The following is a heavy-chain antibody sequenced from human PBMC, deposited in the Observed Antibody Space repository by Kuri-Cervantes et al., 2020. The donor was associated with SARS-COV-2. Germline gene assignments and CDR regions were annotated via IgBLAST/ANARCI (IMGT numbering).Heavy chain of an antibody. CDR3: ARAFGYYYDSSGYPLDY. CDR1: GYSISSGYY. CDR2: ISSSSSYI. D-gene: IGHD3-22*01. J-gene: IGHJ4*02. Sequence: LSLTCAVSGYSISSGYYWGWIRQPPGKGLEWVSSISSSSSYIYYADSVKGRFTISRDNAKNSLYLQMNSLRAEDTAVYYCARAFGYYYDSSGYPLDYWGQGTLVTVSS. V-gene: IGHV3-11*06.